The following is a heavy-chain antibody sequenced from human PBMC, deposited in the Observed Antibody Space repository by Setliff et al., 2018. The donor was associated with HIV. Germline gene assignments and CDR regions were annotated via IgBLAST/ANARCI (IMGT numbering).Heavy chain of an antibody. CDR3: ARGLDSAKIHY. CDR2: IYTSGST. CDR1: GGSFRGFY. J-gene: IGHJ4*02. Sequence: SETLSLTCAVYGGSFRGFYWNWIRQAPGKGLEWIGRIYTSGSTNYNPSLKSRVTISVDTSKNQFSLKLSSVTAADTAVYYCARGLDSAKIHYWGQGTLVTVSS. D-gene: IGHD6-25*01. V-gene: IGHV4-59*10.